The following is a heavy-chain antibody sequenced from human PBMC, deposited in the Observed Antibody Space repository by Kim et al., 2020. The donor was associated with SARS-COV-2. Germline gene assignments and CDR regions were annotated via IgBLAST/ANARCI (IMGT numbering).Heavy chain of an antibody. D-gene: IGHD2-2*01. V-gene: IGHV3-33*01. CDR3: ARFRGDCSTNSCYMDS. J-gene: IGHJ5*01. CDR2: IWYDGSII. Sequence: GGSLRLSCAPSGFTFTNHGMHWVRQAPGKGLEWMAFIWYDGSIIGYADSVKGRFTISRDDSKSTLYLQMNSLRAEDTAVYFCARFRGDCSTNSCYMDSWGQEPWSPSPQ. CDR1: GFTFTNHG.